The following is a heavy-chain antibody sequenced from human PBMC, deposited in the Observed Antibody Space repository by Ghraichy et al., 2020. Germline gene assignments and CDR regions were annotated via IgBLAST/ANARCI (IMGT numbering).Heavy chain of an antibody. Sequence: GGSLRLSCAASGFTFSNAWMNWVRQAPGKGLEWVGLIKSKTDGGTTDYAAPVKGRFTISRDDSKNTLYLQMNSLKTEDTAVYYCMSRWFDPWGQGILVTVSS. CDR1: GFTFSNAW. CDR2: IKSKTDGGTT. CDR3: MSRWFDP. J-gene: IGHJ5*02. V-gene: IGHV3-15*01.